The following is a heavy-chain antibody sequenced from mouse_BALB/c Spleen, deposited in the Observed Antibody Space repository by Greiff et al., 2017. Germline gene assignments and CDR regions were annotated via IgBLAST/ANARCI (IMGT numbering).Heavy chain of an antibody. J-gene: IGHJ2*01. CDR3: ASPTATYFDY. CDR1: GFTFSSYA. CDR2: ISSGGSYT. Sequence: EVNVVESGGGLVKPGGSLKLSCAASGFTFSSYAMSWVRQTPEKRLEWVATISSGGSYTYYPDSVKGRFTISRDNAKNTLYLQMSSLRSEDTAMYYCASPTATYFDYWGQGTTLTVSS. V-gene: IGHV5-9-3*01. D-gene: IGHD1-2*01.